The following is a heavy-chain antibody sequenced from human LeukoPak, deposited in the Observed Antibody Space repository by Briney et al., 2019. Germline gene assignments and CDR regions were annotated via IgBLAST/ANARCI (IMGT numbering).Heavy chain of an antibody. J-gene: IGHJ4*02. CDR2: ISSSSSYI. V-gene: IGHV3-21*01. CDR1: GFTFSSYS. CDR3: ARESSSWYYFDY. D-gene: IGHD6-13*01. Sequence: GGSLRLSCAASGFTFSSYSMNWVRQAPGKGLEWVSSISSSSSYIYYADSVKGRFTISRDNAKNSLYLQMNSLRAEDTAVYYCARESSSWYYFDYWGQGTLVTVSS.